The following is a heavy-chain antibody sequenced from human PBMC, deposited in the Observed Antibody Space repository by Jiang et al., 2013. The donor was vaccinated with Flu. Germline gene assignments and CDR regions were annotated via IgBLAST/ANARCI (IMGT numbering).Heavy chain of an antibody. CDR3: ARRHRSGWPLAENY. Sequence: LLKPSETLSLTCTVSGGSISSGNYYWVWIRQPPGKGLEWIGNIYYSGNTYYNPSLKSRVTISVDTSKNQFSLNLSSVTAADTAVYYCARRHRSGWPLAENYWGQGTLVTVSS. J-gene: IGHJ4*02. V-gene: IGHV4-39*01. D-gene: IGHD6-19*01. CDR2: IYYSGNT. CDR1: GGSISSGNYY.